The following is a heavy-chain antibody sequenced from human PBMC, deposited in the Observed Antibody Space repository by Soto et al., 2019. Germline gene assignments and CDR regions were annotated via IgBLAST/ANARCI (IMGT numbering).Heavy chain of an antibody. Sequence: SGTLYLTCTIPWSSVCNLSHYWSWFRQPPGKRLEWIGYVYYSGSTNYNPSLKGRVTISVDTSKNQFSLKLSSVTAADTAVYYCAREQTGGLLFDNWGQGTLVTVS. J-gene: IGHJ4*02. CDR2: VYYSGST. V-gene: IGHV4-61*01. CDR3: AREQTGGLLFDN. D-gene: IGHD1-26*01. CDR1: WSSVCNLSHY.